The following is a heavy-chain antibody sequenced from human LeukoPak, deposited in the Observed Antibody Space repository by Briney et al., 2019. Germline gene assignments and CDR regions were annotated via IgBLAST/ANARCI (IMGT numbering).Heavy chain of an antibody. D-gene: IGHD2-15*01. CDR1: EFSVGSNY. V-gene: IGHV3-66*01. Sequence: GGSLRLSCAASEFSVGSNYMTWVRQAPGKGLEWVSLIYSGGSTYYADSVKGRFTISRDNAKNSLYLQMNSLKTEDTAVYYCTRGAYCSGGRCPGPFDIWGPGTAVIVSS. J-gene: IGHJ3*02. CDR2: IYSGGST. CDR3: TRGAYCSGGRCPGPFDI.